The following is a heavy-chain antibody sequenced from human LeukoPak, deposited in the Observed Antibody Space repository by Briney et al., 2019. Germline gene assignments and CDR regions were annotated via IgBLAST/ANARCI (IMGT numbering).Heavy chain of an antibody. CDR1: GFTFSGYG. CDR3: AKELLAGTVDY. J-gene: IGHJ4*02. D-gene: IGHD6-19*01. CDR2: ISYDGSNK. Sequence: GGSQRLSCAASGFTFSGYGMHWVRQAPGEGLEWVAVISYDGSNKYYADSVKGRFTISRDNSKNTLYLQMNSLRAADTAVYYCAKELLAGTVDYWGQGTLDTVSS. V-gene: IGHV3-30*18.